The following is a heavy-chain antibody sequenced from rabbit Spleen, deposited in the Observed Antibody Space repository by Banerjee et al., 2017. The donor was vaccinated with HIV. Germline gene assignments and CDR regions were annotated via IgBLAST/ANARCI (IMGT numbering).Heavy chain of an antibody. CDR1: GFSFTYIDY. CDR3: ASVQYSLGSGGYALDL. D-gene: IGHD6-1*01. CDR2: VSAGVSFTT. Sequence: QSLEESGGDLVKPGASLTLTCTASGFSFTYIDYLCWVRQPPGKGPEWIACVSAGVSFTTYYATWAKGRFTISKTSSTTVTLQMTSLTAADTATYFCASVQYSLGSGGYALDLWGPGTLVTVS. V-gene: IGHV1S40*01. J-gene: IGHJ6*01.